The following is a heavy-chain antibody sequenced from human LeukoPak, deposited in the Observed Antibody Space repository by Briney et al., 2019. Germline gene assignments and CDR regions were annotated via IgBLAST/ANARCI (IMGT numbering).Heavy chain of an antibody. V-gene: IGHV3-30-3*01. D-gene: IGHD6-13*01. CDR2: ISYDGSNK. CDR3: ARVQYSSTGGDYYYGMDV. CDR1: GVTFSSYA. Sequence: GGSLRLSCAASGVTFSSYAMHWVRQAPGKGLEWVAVISYDGSNKYYADSVKGRFTISRDNSKNTLYLQMNSLRAEDTAVYYCARVQYSSTGGDYYYGMDVWGQGTTVTVSS. J-gene: IGHJ6*02.